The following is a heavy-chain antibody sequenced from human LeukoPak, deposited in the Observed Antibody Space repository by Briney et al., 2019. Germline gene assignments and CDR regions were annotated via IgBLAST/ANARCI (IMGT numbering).Heavy chain of an antibody. CDR2: IYTSGST. CDR1: GGSISSGSYY. CDR3: ARGYGDYDY. Sequence: PSQTLSLTCTVSGGSISSGSYYWSWIRQPAGKGLEWIGRIYTSGSTNYNPSLKSRVTISVDTSKNQFSLKLSSVTAADTAVYYSARGYGDYDYWGQGTLVTVSS. V-gene: IGHV4-61*02. J-gene: IGHJ4*02. D-gene: IGHD4-17*01.